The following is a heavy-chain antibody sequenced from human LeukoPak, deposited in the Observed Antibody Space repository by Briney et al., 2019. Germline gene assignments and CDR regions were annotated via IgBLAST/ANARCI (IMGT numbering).Heavy chain of an antibody. V-gene: IGHV3-7*05. CDR1: GFTFSSNW. J-gene: IGHJ4*02. CDR2: IKQDGSEK. D-gene: IGHD1-1*01. Sequence: GGSLRLSCAASGFTFSSNWMSWVRQAPGKGLEWVANIKQDGSEKNYVDSVKGRFTISRDNAKNSLYLQMNSLRAEDTAVYYCAKDLHWTQFDYWGQGTLVTVSS. CDR3: AKDLHWTQFDY.